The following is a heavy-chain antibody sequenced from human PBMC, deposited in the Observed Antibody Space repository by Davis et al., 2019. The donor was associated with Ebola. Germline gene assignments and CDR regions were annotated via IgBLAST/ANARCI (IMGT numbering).Heavy chain of an antibody. D-gene: IGHD3-3*01. CDR2: IYPGDSAP. V-gene: IGHV5-51*01. Sequence: GESLKISCQGSGFYFTNSWIASVRPPAGKGLEWLGIIYPGDSAPRYRPSFEGQVTISADKSITTAYLQWSSLKASDTAMYYCARHRFLEWFSDAFDLWGQGTMVTVSS. CDR3: ARHRFLEWFSDAFDL. J-gene: IGHJ3*01. CDR1: GFYFTNSW.